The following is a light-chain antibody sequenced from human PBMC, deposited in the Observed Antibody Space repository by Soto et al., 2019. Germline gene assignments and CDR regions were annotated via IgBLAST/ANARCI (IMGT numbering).Light chain of an antibody. CDR3: QQLDNYPIT. Sequence: DIALTQSPSFLSTSVGDRVIITCRASQGISSFLAWYQQKPGKAPKLLIYAASTLQSGVPSRFSGSGSGTEFTLTISSLQPEDFATYYCQQLDNYPITFGQGTRLEIK. V-gene: IGKV1-9*01. CDR1: QGISSF. J-gene: IGKJ5*01. CDR2: AAS.